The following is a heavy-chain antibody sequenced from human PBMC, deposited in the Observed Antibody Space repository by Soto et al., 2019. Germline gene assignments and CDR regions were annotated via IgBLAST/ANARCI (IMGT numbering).Heavy chain of an antibody. D-gene: IGHD6-13*01. CDR1: AYTFTYYG. V-gene: IGHV1-18*01. CDR3: ARSGSSLNLREVDS. J-gene: IGHJ4*02. CDR2: ISAYNGNI. Sequence: ASVKVSCKASAYTFTYYGISWVRQAPGQGLEWMGWISAYNGNINYAQKFRGRVTMTTDTSTSSAYLEVRSLRSDDTAVYYCARSGSSLNLREVDSWGQGTLVTVS.